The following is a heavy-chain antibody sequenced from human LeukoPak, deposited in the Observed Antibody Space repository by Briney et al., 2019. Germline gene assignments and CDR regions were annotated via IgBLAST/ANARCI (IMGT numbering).Heavy chain of an antibody. Sequence: ASVKVSCKASGYTLTGYYMHWVRQAPGQGLEWMGRINPNSGGTNYAQKFQGRVTMTRDTSISTAYMELSRLRSDDTAVYYCAREGSRLSDAFDIWGQGTMVTVSS. V-gene: IGHV1-2*06. CDR1: GYTLTGYY. J-gene: IGHJ3*02. CDR3: AREGSRLSDAFDI. CDR2: INPNSGGT. D-gene: IGHD3-16*02.